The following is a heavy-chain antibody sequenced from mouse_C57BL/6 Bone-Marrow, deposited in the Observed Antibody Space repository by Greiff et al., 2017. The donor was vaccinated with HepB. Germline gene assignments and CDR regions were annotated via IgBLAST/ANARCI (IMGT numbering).Heavy chain of an antibody. D-gene: IGHD2-2*01. J-gene: IGHJ3*01. CDR1: GFTFSSYA. CDR3: ARVYYGYDGFAY. CDR2: ISDGGSYT. Sequence: EVKVVESGGGLVKPGGSLKLSCAASGFTFSSYAMSWVRQTPEKRLEWVATISDGGSYTYYPDNVKGRFTISRDNAKNNLYLQMSHLKSEDTAMYYCARVYYGYDGFAYWGQGTLVTVSA. V-gene: IGHV5-4*03.